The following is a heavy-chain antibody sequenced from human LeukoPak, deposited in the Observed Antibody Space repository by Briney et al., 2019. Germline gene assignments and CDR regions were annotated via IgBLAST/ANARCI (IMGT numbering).Heavy chain of an antibody. CDR2: IFYSGNT. CDR3: AGEDYFDSSGYASWRFDI. Sequence: SETLSLTCTVSGGSITSTSYYWGWIRQPPGKGLEWIGSIFYSGNTHNNPSLKNRVTMSVDTSKNQFSLKLTSVTTADTAVYYCAGEDYFDSSGYASWRFDIWGQGTMVTVSS. J-gene: IGHJ3*02. D-gene: IGHD3-22*01. V-gene: IGHV4-39*07. CDR1: GGSITSTSYY.